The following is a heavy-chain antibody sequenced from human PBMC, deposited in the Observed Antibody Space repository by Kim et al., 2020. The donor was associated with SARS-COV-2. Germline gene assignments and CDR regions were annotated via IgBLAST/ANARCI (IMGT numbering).Heavy chain of an antibody. Sequence: GGSLRLSCAASGFTFSAYWMHWVRQAPGKGLVWVSRIKTDGSTKIYADSVKGRFTISRDNAKNTLYLQMNSLRAEDTAVYYCARDLDWIIYDYWGQGTLVTVSS. D-gene: IGHD3-3*01. CDR1: GFTFSAYW. CDR2: IKTDGSTK. V-gene: IGHV3-74*01. CDR3: ARDLDWIIYDY. J-gene: IGHJ4*02.